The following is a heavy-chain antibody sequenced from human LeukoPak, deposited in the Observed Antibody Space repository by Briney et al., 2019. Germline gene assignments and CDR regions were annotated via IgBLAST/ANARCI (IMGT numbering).Heavy chain of an antibody. J-gene: IGHJ6*03. Sequence: PGGSLRLSCAASGFTFRNFAMSWVRQAPGKGLEWVSAISGSGDSTYYADSVKGRFTISRDNSKNTLYLQMNSLRAEDTAVYYCGSPGDYYYYMDLWGKGTTVTVSS. V-gene: IGHV3-23*01. CDR1: GFTFRNFA. CDR3: GSPGDYYYYMDL. D-gene: IGHD6-13*01. CDR2: ISGSGDST.